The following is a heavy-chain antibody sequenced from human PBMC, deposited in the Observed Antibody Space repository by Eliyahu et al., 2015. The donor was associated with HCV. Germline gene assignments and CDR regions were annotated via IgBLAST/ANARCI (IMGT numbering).Heavy chain of an antibody. D-gene: IGHD4-17*01. J-gene: IGHJ5*02. CDR3: ARLTYGDYRSFDP. CDR1: GYTFTTNY. Sequence: QLVQSGAEVRXPGASVKVSCKASGYTFTTNYIHWVRRAPGQGLXWMGVINPASGRTTYAQIFEGRVTLTRDTSTSTVYMEVTSLGSEDTAVYFCARLTYGDYRSFDPWGQGTLVTVSS. V-gene: IGHV1-46*01. CDR2: INPASGRT.